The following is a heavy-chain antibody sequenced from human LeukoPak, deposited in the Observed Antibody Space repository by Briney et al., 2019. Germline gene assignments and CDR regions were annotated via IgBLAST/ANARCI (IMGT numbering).Heavy chain of an antibody. CDR2: IYYSGST. CDR1: GGSISSYY. D-gene: IGHD6-13*01. V-gene: IGHV4-59*08. CDR3: RGAAAENFDY. J-gene: IGHJ4*02. Sequence: KPSETLSLTCTVSGGSISSYYWSWIRQPPGKGLEWIGYIYYSGSTNYNPSLKSRVTISVDTSKNQFSLKLSSVTAADTAVYYCRGAAAENFDYWGQGTLVTVSS.